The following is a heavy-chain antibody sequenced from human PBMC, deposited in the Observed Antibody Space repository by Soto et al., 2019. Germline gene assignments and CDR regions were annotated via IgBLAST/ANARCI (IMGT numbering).Heavy chain of an antibody. D-gene: IGHD3-22*01. J-gene: IGHJ3*02. CDR2: IIPIFGTA. Sequence: SVKVSCKASGGTFSSYAISWVRQAPGQGLEWMGGIIPIFGTANYAQKFQGRVTITADESTSTAYMELSSLRSEDTAVYYCARKFTMIEAFDIWGQGTMVTVSS. CDR3: ARKFTMIEAFDI. CDR1: GGTFSSYA. V-gene: IGHV1-69*13.